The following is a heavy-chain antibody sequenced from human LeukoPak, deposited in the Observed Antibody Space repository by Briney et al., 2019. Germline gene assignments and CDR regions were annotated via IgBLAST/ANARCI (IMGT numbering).Heavy chain of an antibody. D-gene: IGHD6-13*01. CDR2: TYYSGTT. J-gene: IGHJ5*02. V-gene: IGHV4-59*01. CDR3: ARGYSSTYGRFDP. CDR1: GGSISSYS. Sequence: SETLSLTCTVSGGSISSYSWSWIRQPPGKGLEWIGYTYYSGTTNYNPSLKSRVTISVDTSKNQFSLKLSSVTAADTAVYYCARGYSSTYGRFDPWGQGTLVTVSS.